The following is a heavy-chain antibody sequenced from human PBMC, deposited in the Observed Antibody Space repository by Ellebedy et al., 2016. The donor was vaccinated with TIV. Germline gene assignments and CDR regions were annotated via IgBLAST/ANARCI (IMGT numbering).Heavy chain of an antibody. CDR2: ISYDGSNK. J-gene: IGHJ3*02. V-gene: IGHV3-30*03. Sequence: GESLKISCAASGFTFSSYGMHWVRQAPGKGLEWVAVISYDGSNKYYADSVKGRFTISRDNSKNTLYLQMNSLRAEDTAVYYCARDFIAVAAPDAFDIWGQGTMVTVSS. CDR1: GFTFSSYG. CDR3: ARDFIAVAAPDAFDI. D-gene: IGHD6-19*01.